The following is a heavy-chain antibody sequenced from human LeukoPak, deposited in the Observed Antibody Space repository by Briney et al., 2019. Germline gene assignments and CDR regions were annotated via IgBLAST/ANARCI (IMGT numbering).Heavy chain of an antibody. CDR1: GFTFSSYA. CDR3: ARSGYGSSSGSIDY. D-gene: IGHD6-6*01. V-gene: IGHV3-30*01. CDR2: ISYDGSNK. Sequence: GGSLRLSCAASGFTFSSYAMHWVRQAPGKGLEWVAVISYDGSNKYYADSVKGRFTISRDNSKNTLYLQMNSLRAEDTAVYYSARSGYGSSSGSIDYWGQGTLVTVYS. J-gene: IGHJ4*02.